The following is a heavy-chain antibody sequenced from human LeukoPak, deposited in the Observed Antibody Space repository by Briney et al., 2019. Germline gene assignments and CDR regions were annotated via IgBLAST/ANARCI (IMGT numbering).Heavy chain of an antibody. CDR3: AKEYCINGVCYHFDY. V-gene: IGHV3-23*01. Sequence: PGGSLRLSCAASGFTFSSYAMSWVRQAPGKGLEWVSGISGSGGSTYYADSVKGRFTISRDNSKNTLYLQMNSLRAEDTAVYYCAKEYCINGVCYHFDYWGQGTLVTVSS. J-gene: IGHJ4*02. CDR2: ISGSGGST. D-gene: IGHD2-8*01. CDR1: GFTFSSYA.